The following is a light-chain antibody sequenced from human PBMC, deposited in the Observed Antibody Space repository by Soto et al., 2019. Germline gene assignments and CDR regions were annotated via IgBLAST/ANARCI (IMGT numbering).Light chain of an antibody. CDR3: GQYNSYPYT. CDR2: EAS. J-gene: IGKJ2*01. CDR1: QSISDW. V-gene: IGKV1-5*03. Sequence: DIQMTQSPSTLSASVGDRVTITCRASQSISDWLAWDQQKPGKAPNLLIYEASSLESGAPSRFSCSGSATEFTLTTSCLQTDDFATYYCGQYNSYPYTFGQGTKLEIK.